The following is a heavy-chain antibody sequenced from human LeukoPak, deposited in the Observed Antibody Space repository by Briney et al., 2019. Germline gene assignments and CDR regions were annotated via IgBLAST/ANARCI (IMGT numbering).Heavy chain of an antibody. Sequence: GGSLRLSCAASGFNFSDHYMSWVRQTPGRDLEWVTYISGSGATLHHADSVKGRFTISRDNAKNSLSLQMNSLRAEDTALYYCARALYGSSGYYDYWGQGILVTVSS. CDR3: ARALYGSSGYYDY. V-gene: IGHV3-11*01. D-gene: IGHD3-22*01. J-gene: IGHJ4*02. CDR1: GFNFSDHY. CDR2: ISGSGATL.